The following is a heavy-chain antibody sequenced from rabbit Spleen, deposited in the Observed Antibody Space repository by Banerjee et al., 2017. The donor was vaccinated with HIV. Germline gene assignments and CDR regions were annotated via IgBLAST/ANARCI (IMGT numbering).Heavy chain of an antibody. CDR2: IYTGNGKN. Sequence: QEQLVESGGGLVKPGASLTLICTASGFSFSSGYDMSWVRQAPGKGLEWIGFIYTGNGKNFDGSLAKSRFTISKSSSTTVTLQVTSLTAADTATYFCTRDDGSGHYIDGYFNLWGPGTLGTVS. J-gene: IGHJ4*01. V-gene: IGHV1S45*01. CDR3: TRDDGSGHYIDGYFNL. CDR1: GFSFSSGYD. D-gene: IGHD1-1*01.